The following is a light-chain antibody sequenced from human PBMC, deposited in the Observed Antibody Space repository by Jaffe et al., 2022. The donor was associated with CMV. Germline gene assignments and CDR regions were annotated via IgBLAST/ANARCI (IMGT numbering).Light chain of an antibody. CDR3: QQSYGNPRT. CDR2: GAS. Sequence: DIQMTQSPSSLSASVGDRVTITCRASQYVSIILNWYQQKPGRAPKLLIYGASNLQSGVPSRFSGSGSGTDFTLTISSLHPDDFATYYCQQSYGNPRTFGQGTKVEIK. V-gene: IGKV1-39*01. J-gene: IGKJ1*01. CDR1: QYVSII.